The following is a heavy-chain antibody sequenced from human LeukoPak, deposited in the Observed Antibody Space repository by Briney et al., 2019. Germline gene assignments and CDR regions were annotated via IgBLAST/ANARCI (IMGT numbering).Heavy chain of an antibody. CDR1: GFTFSSYS. CDR2: ISTDGSST. V-gene: IGHV3-23*01. CDR3: ATATARHHYFDY. Sequence: GGSLRLSCAASGFTFSSYSMNWVRQAPGKGLEWVSTISTDGSSTYYADSVKGRFTISRDNSKNTLYLQMNSLSAEDTAVYYCATATARHHYFDYWGQGTLVTVSS. D-gene: IGHD4-17*01. J-gene: IGHJ4*02.